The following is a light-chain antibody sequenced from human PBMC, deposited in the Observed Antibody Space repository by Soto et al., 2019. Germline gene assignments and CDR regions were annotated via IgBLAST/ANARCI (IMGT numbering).Light chain of an antibody. CDR1: QDISSA. CDR2: DAS. CDR3: QQFNDFPGT. Sequence: AIPLTQAPSSLSASVGDRVTITCRTSQDISSALAWYQQRPGKPPKLLIYDASSLESGVPSRFSGSGSGTGFTLTISSLQPEDFATYYCQQFNDFPGTFGQGTTLEIK. V-gene: IGKV1D-13*01. J-gene: IGKJ2*01.